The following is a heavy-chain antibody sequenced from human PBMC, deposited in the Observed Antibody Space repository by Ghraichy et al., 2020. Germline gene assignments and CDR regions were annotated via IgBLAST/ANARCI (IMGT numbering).Heavy chain of an antibody. CDR3: AAAPALTGYYGNLDY. V-gene: IGHV4-31*11. Sequence: SETLSLTCAVSGGSISSGDYYWSWIRQDPAKGLEWIGFISYSGRTSYNPSLKSRITISLDTSKNQFSLKLTSVTAADTAVYYGAAAPALTGYYGNLDYWGQGTLVTVSS. CDR2: ISYSGRT. D-gene: IGHD3-9*01. J-gene: IGHJ4*02. CDR1: GGSISSGDYY.